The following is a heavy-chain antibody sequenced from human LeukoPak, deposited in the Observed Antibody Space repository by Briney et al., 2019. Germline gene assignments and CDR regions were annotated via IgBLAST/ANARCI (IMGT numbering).Heavy chain of an antibody. V-gene: IGHV3-21*01. Sequence: GGSLRLSCAASGFTFSSYSMNWVRQAPGKGLEWVSSISSSSSYIYYADSVKGRFTISRDNAKNSLYLQMNSLRAEDPAVYYCARFSRYSSSSFSYHMDVWGKGTTVTVSS. CDR3: ARFSRYSSSSFSYHMDV. CDR1: GFTFSSYS. D-gene: IGHD6-6*01. CDR2: ISSSSSYI. J-gene: IGHJ6*03.